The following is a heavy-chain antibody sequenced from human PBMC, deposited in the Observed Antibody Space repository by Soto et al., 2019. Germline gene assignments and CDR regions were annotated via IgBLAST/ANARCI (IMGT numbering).Heavy chain of an antibody. V-gene: IGHV3-21*04. J-gene: IGHJ1*01. D-gene: IGHD3-10*01. CDR3: AKDLIRDYDLGTQPKYFPH. Sequence: PVVSLRLSCAASGFTFSSYSMNWVRQAPGKGLEGASSISSSSSYIYYADSVKGRFTISRENGKNLLYTQMDTLRVEDTAVYFCAKDLIRDYDLGTQPKYFPHWGQGIQVTVSS. CDR2: ISSSSSYI. CDR1: GFTFSSYS.